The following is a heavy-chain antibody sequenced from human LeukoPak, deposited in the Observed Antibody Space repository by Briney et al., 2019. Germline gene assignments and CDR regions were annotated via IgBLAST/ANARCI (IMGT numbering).Heavy chain of an antibody. CDR1: GYTFTSYG. Sequence: ASVKVSCKASGYTFTSYGISWVRQAPGQGLEWMGWISAYNGNTNYAQKLQGRVTMTTDTSTSTAYMELRSLRSDDTAVYYCARDPGSMVRGVIREIDYWGQGTLVTVSS. J-gene: IGHJ4*02. CDR2: ISAYNGNT. D-gene: IGHD3-10*01. CDR3: ARDPGSMVRGVIREIDY. V-gene: IGHV1-18*01.